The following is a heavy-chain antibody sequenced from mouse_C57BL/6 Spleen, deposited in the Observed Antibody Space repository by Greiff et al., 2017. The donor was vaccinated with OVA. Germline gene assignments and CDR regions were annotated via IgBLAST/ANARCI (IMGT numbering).Heavy chain of an antibody. CDR3: AVYYGSVYYAMDY. CDR1: GFTFSDYG. CDR2: ISSGSSTI. V-gene: IGHV5-17*01. D-gene: IGHD2-1*01. J-gene: IGHJ4*01. Sequence: EVKLVESGGGLVKPGGSLKLSCAASGFTFSDYGMHWVRQAPEKGLEWVAYISSGSSTIYYADTVKGRFTISRDNAKNTLFLQMTSLRSEDTAMYYCAVYYGSVYYAMDYWGQGTSVTVSS.